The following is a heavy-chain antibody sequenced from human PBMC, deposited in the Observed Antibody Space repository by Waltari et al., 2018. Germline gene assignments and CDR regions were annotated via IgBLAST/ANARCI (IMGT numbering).Heavy chain of an antibody. Sequence: QVQLQESGPGLVKPSETLSLSCTVSGYYIRSGYFWDWVRQPPGKGLEWIASIHRSGDTYYSPSLKSRVTISVDTSKNQFSLKLSSVTAADTAVYYCARGGNDAARWFDPWGQGTLVTVSS. CDR1: GYYIRSGYF. V-gene: IGHV4-38-2*02. D-gene: IGHD1-1*01. CDR3: ARGGNDAARWFDP. J-gene: IGHJ5*02. CDR2: IHRSGDT.